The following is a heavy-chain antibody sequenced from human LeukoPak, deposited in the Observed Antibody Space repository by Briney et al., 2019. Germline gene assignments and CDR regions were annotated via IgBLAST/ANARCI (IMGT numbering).Heavy chain of an antibody. D-gene: IGHD3-10*01. Sequence: GGSLRLSCAASEVTVTNNYMSWVRQAPGKGLQWVSVIYPGGNIYYADSVKGRFIISRDNSKNTLSLQMNSLTADDTAVYYCARGLTYGSGSYFDAFDIWGQGTMVTVSS. CDR2: IYPGGNI. J-gene: IGHJ3*02. V-gene: IGHV3-53*01. CDR1: EVTVTNNY. CDR3: ARGLTYGSGSYFDAFDI.